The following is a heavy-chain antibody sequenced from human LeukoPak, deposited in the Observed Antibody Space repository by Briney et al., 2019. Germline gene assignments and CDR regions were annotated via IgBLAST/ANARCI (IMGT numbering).Heavy chain of an antibody. CDR1: GFTLSCYG. J-gene: IGHJ4*02. V-gene: IGHV3-23*01. CDR3: AKDQKPDSGYDIDY. CDR2: IFGSGDTQ. D-gene: IGHD5-12*01. Sequence: GGSLRLSCAASGFTLSCYGMNWVRQAPRKGLASVSVIFGSGDTQNYADSVKGRFTISRDRSKNTLYLEMHSLRDDHTAVYYRAKDQKPDSGYDIDYWGQGTLVIVSS.